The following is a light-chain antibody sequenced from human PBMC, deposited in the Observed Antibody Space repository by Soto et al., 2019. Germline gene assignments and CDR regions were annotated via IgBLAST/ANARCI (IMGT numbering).Light chain of an antibody. Sequence: DIQMTQSPSTLSASVADRVTITCRASQSISSWLAWYQQKPGKAPKLLIYDASSLESGVPSRFSGSGSGTEFTLTISSLQPDDFATYYCQQYDSYSPSFGQGTKLEIK. CDR3: QQYDSYSPS. V-gene: IGKV1-5*01. CDR1: QSISSW. J-gene: IGKJ2*01. CDR2: DAS.